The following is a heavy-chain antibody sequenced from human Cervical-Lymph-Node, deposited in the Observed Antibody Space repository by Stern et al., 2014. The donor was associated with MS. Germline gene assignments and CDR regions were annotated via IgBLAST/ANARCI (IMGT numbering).Heavy chain of an antibody. CDR2: ISSSGGST. J-gene: IGHJ4*02. V-gene: IGHV3-23*04. D-gene: IGHD1-26*01. Sequence: EVQLVESGGGLVQPGGSLRLSCAVSGFTFSSNAMRWVRQAPGKGLEWVSTISSSGGSTYYADSVKGRFTVSRDNSKNTLFLQMNSLRADDTAVYYCATGNYYGNFWGQGTLVTVSS. CDR1: GFTFSSNA. CDR3: ATGNYYGNF.